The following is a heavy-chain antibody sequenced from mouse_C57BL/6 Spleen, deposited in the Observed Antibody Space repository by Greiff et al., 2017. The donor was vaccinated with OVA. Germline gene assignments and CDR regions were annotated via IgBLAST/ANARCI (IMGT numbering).Heavy chain of an antibody. CDR2: IDPENGDT. D-gene: IGHD1-1*01. CDR3: TIDYGSSRYYFDY. Sequence: VQLQQSGAELVRPGASVKLSCTASGFNIKDDYMHWVKQRPEQGLEWIGWIDPENGDTEYASKFQGKATITADTSSNTAYLQLSSLTSEDTAVYYCTIDYGSSRYYFDYWGQGTTLTVSS. J-gene: IGHJ2*01. CDR1: GFNIKDDY. V-gene: IGHV14-4*01.